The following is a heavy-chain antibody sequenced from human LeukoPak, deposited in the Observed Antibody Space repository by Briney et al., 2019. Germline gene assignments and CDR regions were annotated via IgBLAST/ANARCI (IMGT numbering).Heavy chain of an antibody. V-gene: IGHV4-34*01. CDR3: ARGRRDSYNDFDY. Sequence: SETLSLTCAVYGGSFSGYYWSWIRQPPGKGLEWIGEINHSGSTNYNPSLKSRVTISVDTSKNQFSLKLSSVTAADTAVYYCARGRRDSYNDFDYWGQGTLVTVSS. J-gene: IGHJ4*02. CDR2: INHSGST. CDR1: GGSFSGYY. D-gene: IGHD5-24*01.